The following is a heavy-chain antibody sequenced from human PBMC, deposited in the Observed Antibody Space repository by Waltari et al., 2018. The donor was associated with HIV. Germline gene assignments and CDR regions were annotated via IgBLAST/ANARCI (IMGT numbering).Heavy chain of an antibody. V-gene: IGHV3-15*01. J-gene: IGHJ6*02. D-gene: IGHD3-10*01. CDR1: GFTFSNAW. CDR2: MKSKTDGGTT. Sequence: EVQLVESGGGLVKPGGSLRLSCAASGFTFSNAWMSWVRQAPGKGLECVGRMKSKTDGGTTDYAAPVKGRFTISRDDSKNTLYLQMNSLKTEDTAVYYCTTLVLLGVGMDVWGQGTTVTVSS. CDR3: TTLVLLGVGMDV.